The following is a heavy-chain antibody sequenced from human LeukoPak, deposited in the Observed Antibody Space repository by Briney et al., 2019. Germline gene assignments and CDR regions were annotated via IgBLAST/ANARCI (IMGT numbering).Heavy chain of an antibody. CDR3: ARTLGDYGSGSYYY. V-gene: IGHV4-34*01. CDR2: IYHSGST. J-gene: IGHJ4*02. CDR1: GGSFIGFH. Sequence: SETLSLTCAVYGGSFIGFHWNWIRQPPGKGLEWIGSIYHSGSTYYNPSLKSRVTISVDTSKNQFSLKLSSVTAADTAVYYCARTLGDYGSGSYYYWGQGTLVTVSS. D-gene: IGHD3-10*01.